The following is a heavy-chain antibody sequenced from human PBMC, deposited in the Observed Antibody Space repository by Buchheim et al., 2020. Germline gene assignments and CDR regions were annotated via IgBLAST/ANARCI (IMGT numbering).Heavy chain of an antibody. V-gene: IGHV4-34*01. Sequence: QVQLKQWGAGLLKPSETLSLTCAVFGGSFSGYFWSWIRQSPGRGLEWIGEINHSGSTNYNPSLKSRVTISVDTSKKQFSLKLTSMTAADTAVYYCARDPDGEIDSWGQGTL. D-gene: IGHD5-24*01. CDR1: GGSFSGYF. J-gene: IGHJ4*02. CDR3: ARDPDGEIDS. CDR2: INHSGST.